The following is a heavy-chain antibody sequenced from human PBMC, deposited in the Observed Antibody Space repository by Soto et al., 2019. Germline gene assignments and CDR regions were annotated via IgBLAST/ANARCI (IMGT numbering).Heavy chain of an antibody. CDR2: IWYDGSNK. J-gene: IGHJ4*02. CDR1: GFTFSSYG. Sequence: LRLSCAASGFTFSSYGMHWVRQAPGKGLEWVAVIWYDGSNKYYADSVKGRFTISRDNSKNTLYLQMNSLRAEDTAVYYCARGRVYYYDSSGYRERNYFDYWGQGTLVTVSS. CDR3: ARGRVYYYDSSGYRERNYFDY. D-gene: IGHD3-22*01. V-gene: IGHV3-30*19.